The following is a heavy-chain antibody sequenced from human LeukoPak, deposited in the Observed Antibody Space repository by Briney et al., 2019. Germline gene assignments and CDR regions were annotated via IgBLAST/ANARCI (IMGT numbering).Heavy chain of an antibody. CDR1: GGTFSSYA. D-gene: IGHD3-22*01. Sequence: SVKVSCKASGGTFSSYAISWVRQAPGQGLEWMGGIIPIFGTANYAQKFQGRVTITTDESTSTAYMELSSLRSEDTAVYYCARKYYYGSSGYYGPDAFDIWGQGTMVTVSS. V-gene: IGHV1-69*05. CDR2: IIPIFGTA. J-gene: IGHJ3*02. CDR3: ARKYYYGSSGYYGPDAFDI.